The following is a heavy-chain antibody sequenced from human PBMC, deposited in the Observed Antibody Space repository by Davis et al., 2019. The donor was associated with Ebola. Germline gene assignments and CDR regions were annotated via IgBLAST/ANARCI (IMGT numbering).Heavy chain of an antibody. Sequence: GSLRLSCAVYGGSFSGYYWSWIRQPPGKGLEWIGEINHSGSTNYNPSLKSRVTISVDTSKNQFSLNLNSVTAADTAVYYCTKREHAFDVWGQGTMVTVSS. V-gene: IGHV4-34*01. CDR1: GGSFSGYY. CDR2: INHSGST. CDR3: TKREHAFDV. D-gene: IGHD5-24*01. J-gene: IGHJ3*01.